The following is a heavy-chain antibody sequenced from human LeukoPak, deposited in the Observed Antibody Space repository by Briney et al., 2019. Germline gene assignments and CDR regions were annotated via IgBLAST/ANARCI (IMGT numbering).Heavy chain of an antibody. CDR2: ISGSGGST. J-gene: IGHJ4*02. D-gene: IGHD1-26*01. CDR1: GFTFSSYA. CDR3: GSSGSPRIDYLDY. V-gene: IGHV3-23*01. Sequence: GGSLRLSCAASGFTFSSYAMSWVRQAPGKGLEWVAAISGSGGSTYYADSVKGRFTISRDNSKNTLYLQMNSLRAEDTAVYYCGSSGSPRIDYLDYWGQGTLVTVSS.